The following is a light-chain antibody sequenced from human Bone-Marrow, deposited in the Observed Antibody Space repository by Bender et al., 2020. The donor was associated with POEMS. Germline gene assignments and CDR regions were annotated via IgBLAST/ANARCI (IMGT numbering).Light chain of an antibody. V-gene: IGLV3-21*02. CDR3: QVWDSSSGHQV. CDR2: DDS. J-gene: IGLJ2*01. CDR1: KIGRKS. Sequence: SYVLTQPPSVSVAPGQTATFTCGGNKIGRKSVHWYQQKPGQAPVLVVSDDSDRPSGIPERFSGSNSGNTATLTISRVEAGDEADYYCQVWDSSSGHQVFGGGTKVTVL.